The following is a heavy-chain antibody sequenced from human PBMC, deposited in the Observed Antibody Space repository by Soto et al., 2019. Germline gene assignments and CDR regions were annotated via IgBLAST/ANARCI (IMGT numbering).Heavy chain of an antibody. D-gene: IGHD6-13*01. J-gene: IGHJ6*02. Sequence: SETLSLTCPVAGASIGGYYWSWIRQPPGKGLEWIGYIYYSGSTNYNPSLKSRVTISVDTSKNQFSLKLSSVTAADTAVYYCARESGVSSWWTGSVVYYYYGMDVWGQGTTVTVSS. V-gene: IGHV4-59*01. CDR1: GASIGGYY. CDR2: IYYSGST. CDR3: ARESGVSSWWTGSVVYYYYGMDV.